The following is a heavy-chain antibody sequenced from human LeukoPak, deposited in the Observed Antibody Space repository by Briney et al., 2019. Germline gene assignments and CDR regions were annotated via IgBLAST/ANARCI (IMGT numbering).Heavy chain of an antibody. CDR3: AKSVVPAANHDYYYGMDV. Sequence: GGSLRHSCAASGFTFSSYGMHWVRQAPGKGLEWVAVISYDGSNKYYADSVKGRFTISRDNSKNTLYLQMNSLRAEDTAVYYCAKSVVPAANHDYYYGMDVWGQGTTVTVSS. CDR1: GFTFSSYG. V-gene: IGHV3-30*18. CDR2: ISYDGSNK. D-gene: IGHD2-2*01. J-gene: IGHJ6*02.